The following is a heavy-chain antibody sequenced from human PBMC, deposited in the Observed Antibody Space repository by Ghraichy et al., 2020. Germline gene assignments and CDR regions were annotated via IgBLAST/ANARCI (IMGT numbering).Heavy chain of an antibody. CDR1: GFTFSNYA. CDR3: AKVRDDYDSWGGYYIAPHY. Sequence: GGSLRLSCTASGFTFSNYAMSWVRQTPGKGLEWVSAISGSAGSTYHADSVKGRFTISRDNSKNTLYLQMNSLRAEDTAVYYCAKVRDDYDSWGGYYIAPHYWGQGTLVTVSS. D-gene: IGHD3-3*01. CDR2: ISGSAGST. V-gene: IGHV3-23*01. J-gene: IGHJ4*02.